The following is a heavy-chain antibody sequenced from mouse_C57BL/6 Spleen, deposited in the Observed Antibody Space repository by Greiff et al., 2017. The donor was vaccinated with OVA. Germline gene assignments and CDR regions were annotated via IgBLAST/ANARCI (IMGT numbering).Heavy chain of an antibody. CDR2: IYPGDGDT. D-gene: IGHD3-2*02. CDR3: ASRDSSGFWFAY. CDR1: GYAFSSYW. V-gene: IGHV1-80*01. J-gene: IGHJ3*01. Sequence: VQRVESGAELVKPGASVKISCKASGYAFSSYWMNWVKQRPGKGLEWIGQIYPGDGDTNYNGKFKGKATLTADKSSSTAYMQLRSLTSEDSAVSFCASRDSSGFWFAYWGQGTLVTVSA.